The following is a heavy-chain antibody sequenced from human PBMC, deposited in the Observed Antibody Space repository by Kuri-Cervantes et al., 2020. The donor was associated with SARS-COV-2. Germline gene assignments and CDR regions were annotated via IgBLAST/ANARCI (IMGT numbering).Heavy chain of an antibody. Sequence: GGSLRLSCAASGFTFSSYDMHWVRQATGKGLEWVSAIGTAGDPYYPGSVKGRFTISRENAKNSLYLQMNSLRAEDTAVYYCAKPGYSYGKEYYYYYYGMDVWGQGTTVTVSS. J-gene: IGHJ6*02. V-gene: IGHV3-13*05. D-gene: IGHD5-18*01. CDR3: AKPGYSYGKEYYYYYYGMDV. CDR2: IGTAGDP. CDR1: GFTFSSYD.